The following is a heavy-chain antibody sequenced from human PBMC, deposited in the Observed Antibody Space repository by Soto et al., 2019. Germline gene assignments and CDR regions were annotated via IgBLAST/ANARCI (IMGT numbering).Heavy chain of an antibody. CDR3: ARGDSDLAVSEAAY. D-gene: IGHD1-26*01. Sequence: SQDLSLTCTVSAASLTACSSSWIRLSPESGLDCIGYIYFSGVATYNPSLKCRATMSRDTSKNEFSLKLTSVTAADTAIYYCARGDSDLAVSEAAYWGQGTLLTVS. J-gene: IGHJ1*01. CDR2: IYFSGVA. CDR1: AASLTACS. V-gene: IGHV4-59*01.